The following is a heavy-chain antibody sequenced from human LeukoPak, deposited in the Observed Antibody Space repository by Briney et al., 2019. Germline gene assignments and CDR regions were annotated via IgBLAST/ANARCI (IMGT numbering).Heavy chain of an antibody. J-gene: IGHJ5*02. CDR1: GGSISSGSYL. CDR2: ISYSGST. V-gene: IGHV4-39*07. CDR3: ARWVENRNWFDP. Sequence: PSETLSLTCTVSGGSISSGSYLWGCIRQSPGKGLEWIGSISYSGSTYYNPSLKSRVTVSVDTSKNQFSLKVTSVTAADAAVYYCARWVENRNWFDPWGQGTLVTVSS. D-gene: IGHD1-1*01.